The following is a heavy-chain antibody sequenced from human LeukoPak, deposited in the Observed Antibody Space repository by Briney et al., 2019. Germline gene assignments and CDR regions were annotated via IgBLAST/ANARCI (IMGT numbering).Heavy chain of an antibody. D-gene: IGHD4-17*01. J-gene: IGHJ4*02. CDR3: ARDYADYVGYFFFDY. Sequence: GGSLRLSCAASGFTFNNYVMNWVRQAPGKGLEWVSSISSGGETTYYADSAKGRFTISRDNSQNTLYLQMNSLRAEDTAVYYCARDYADYVGYFFFDYWGQGTLVTVSS. V-gene: IGHV3-23*01. CDR1: GFTFNNYV. CDR2: ISSGGETT.